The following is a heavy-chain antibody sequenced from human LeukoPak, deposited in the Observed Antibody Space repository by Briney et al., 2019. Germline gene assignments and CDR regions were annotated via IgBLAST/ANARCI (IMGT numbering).Heavy chain of an antibody. Sequence: ASVNVSCTASGYTFTGYYMHWVRQAPGQGGEWMGWINPNSGGTNYAQKFQGRVTMTRDTSISTAYMELSRLRSDDTAVYYCARGRKYSSSSYYFDYWGQGTLVTVSS. J-gene: IGHJ4*02. CDR2: INPNSGGT. D-gene: IGHD6-13*01. CDR3: ARGRKYSSSSYYFDY. V-gene: IGHV1-2*02. CDR1: GYTFTGYY.